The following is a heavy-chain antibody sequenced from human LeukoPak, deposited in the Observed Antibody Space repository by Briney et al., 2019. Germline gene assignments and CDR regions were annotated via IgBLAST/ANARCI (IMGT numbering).Heavy chain of an antibody. CDR1: GFTFSNYG. CDR3: ARDERWIQFNY. CDR2: TVASSVTT. J-gene: IGHJ4*02. D-gene: IGHD5-18*01. Sequence: GGSLRLSCVASGFTFSNYGMNWVRQAPGKGLEWVSGTVASSVTTYYADSVKGRFTISRDNSKNTLYLHMNALRVEDTAIYYCARDERWIQFNYWGQGTLVTVSS. V-gene: IGHV3-23*01.